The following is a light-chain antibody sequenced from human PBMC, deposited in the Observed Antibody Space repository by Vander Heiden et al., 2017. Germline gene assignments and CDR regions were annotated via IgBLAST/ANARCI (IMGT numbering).Light chain of an antibody. CDR2: KAS. Sequence: DIQMTQSPSALSASVGDRVTITCRASQSIGSWLAWYQQKPGKAPNLLISKASTLESGVPTRFSGSGSGTDFTLTISCLQPDDFATYYCQQYNSYSGLTFGGGTKVRSN. J-gene: IGKJ4*01. V-gene: IGKV1-5*03. CDR1: QSIGSW. CDR3: QQYNSYSGLT.